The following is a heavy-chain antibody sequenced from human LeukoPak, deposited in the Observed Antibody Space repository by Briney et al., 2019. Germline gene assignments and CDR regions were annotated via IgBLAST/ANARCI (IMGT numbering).Heavy chain of an antibody. CDR1: GYTFTGYY. CDR3: ARVDGDYGVYWYFDL. Sequence: ASVTVSCMASGYTFTGYYMHWVRQAPGQGLEWMGWINPNSGGTNYAQKFQGRVTMTRDTSISTAYMELSRLRSDDTAVYYCARVDGDYGVYWYFDLWGRGTLVTVSS. V-gene: IGHV1-2*02. J-gene: IGHJ2*01. D-gene: IGHD4-17*01. CDR2: INPNSGGT.